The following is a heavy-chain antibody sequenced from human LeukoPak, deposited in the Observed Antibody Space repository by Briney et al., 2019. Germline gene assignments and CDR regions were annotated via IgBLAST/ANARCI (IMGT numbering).Heavy chain of an antibody. Sequence: GGSLRLSWAGSGFTFSAYAMTSVRQAPGKGLEWVSGISGIGRSTYYADSVKGRFTISRDNSKNTLYLQMNSLRDEDTAVYFCAKVWGGRSLYEWYYYYYMDVWGKGTTVTVSS. D-gene: IGHD3-10*01. V-gene: IGHV3-23*01. CDR2: ISGIGRST. J-gene: IGHJ6*03. CDR1: GFTFSAYA. CDR3: AKVWGGRSLYEWYYYYYMDV.